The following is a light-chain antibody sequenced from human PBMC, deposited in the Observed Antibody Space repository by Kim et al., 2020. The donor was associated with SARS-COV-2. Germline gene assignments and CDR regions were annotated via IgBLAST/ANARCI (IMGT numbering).Light chain of an antibody. V-gene: IGKV3-11*01. CDR3: QQNNNLLT. CDR1: LSVSNY. Sequence: SVSPGDTATLFCRGSLSVSNYVAWYQQKPGPPPRLLIYDASSRATGIPTRCSGGGSGTDFTLTISSLEPEDFAVYYCQQNNNLLTFGGGTKVDIK. J-gene: IGKJ4*01. CDR2: DAS.